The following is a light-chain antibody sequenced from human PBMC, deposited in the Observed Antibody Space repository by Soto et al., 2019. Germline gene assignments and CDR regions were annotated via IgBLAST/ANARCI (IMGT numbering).Light chain of an antibody. Sequence: QSALTQPRSVSGSPGQSVTISCTGTSSDVGGYNYVSWYQHHPGKAPKLMIYDVSQRPAGVPDRFSGSKSGNTASLTISGLQAEDEADYYCCSYAGRPYVFGTGTKVTVL. CDR2: DVS. J-gene: IGLJ1*01. CDR3: CSYAGRPYV. V-gene: IGLV2-11*01. CDR1: SSDVGGYNY.